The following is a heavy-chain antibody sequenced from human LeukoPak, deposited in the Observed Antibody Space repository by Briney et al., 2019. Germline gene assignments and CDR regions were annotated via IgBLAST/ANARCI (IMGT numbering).Heavy chain of an antibody. CDR2: IYSGGST. D-gene: IGHD2-2*01. CDR3: ARDEGGATSSSSLDY. J-gene: IGHJ4*01. CDR1: GFIVSSNY. Sequence: GGSLRLSCAASGFIVSSNYMSWVRQAPGKGLEWVSVIYSGGSTYYADSVKGRFTISRDNSKNTLYLQMNSLRAEDTAVYYCARDEGGATSSSSLDYWGQGTLVTVSS. V-gene: IGHV3-66*02.